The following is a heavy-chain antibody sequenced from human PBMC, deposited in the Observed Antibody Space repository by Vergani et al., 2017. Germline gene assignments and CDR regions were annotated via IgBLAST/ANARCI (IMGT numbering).Heavy chain of an antibody. D-gene: IGHD6-25*01. Sequence: QVQLVQSGAEVKKPESSVKVSCKASGGTFSSYAISWVRQAPGQGLEWMGWISAYNGNTNYAQKLQGRVTMTTDTSTSTAYMELRSLRSDDTAVYYCARAAAPSHYMDVWGKGTTVTVSS. J-gene: IGHJ6*03. CDR1: GGTFSSYA. V-gene: IGHV1-18*01. CDR2: ISAYNGNT. CDR3: ARAAAPSHYMDV.